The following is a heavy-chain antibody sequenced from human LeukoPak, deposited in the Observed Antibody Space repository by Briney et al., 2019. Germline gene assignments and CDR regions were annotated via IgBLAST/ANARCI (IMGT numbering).Heavy chain of an antibody. V-gene: IGHV7-4-1*02. J-gene: IGHJ4*02. CDR1: GYTFTGYY. D-gene: IGHD6-13*01. CDR3: AIGKQLVGN. Sequence: ASVKVSCKASGYTFTGYYMHWVRQAPGQGLEWMGWINTNTGNPTYAQGFTGRFVFSLDTSVSTAYLQISSLKAEDTAVYYCAIGKQLVGNWGQGTLVTVSS. CDR2: INTNTGNP.